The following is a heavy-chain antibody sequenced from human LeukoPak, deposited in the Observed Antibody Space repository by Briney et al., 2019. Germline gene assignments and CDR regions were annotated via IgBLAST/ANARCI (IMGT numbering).Heavy chain of an antibody. CDR3: ARDRVAYCGGDCYSAGDY. V-gene: IGHV3-48*01. Sequence: GGSLRLSCAASGFTFSSYSMTWVRQAPGKGLEWVSYISSSSSTIYYADSVKGRFTISRDNAKNSLYLQMNSLRAEDTAVYYCARDRVAYCGGDCYSAGDYWGQGTLVTVSS. J-gene: IGHJ4*02. CDR1: GFTFSSYS. D-gene: IGHD2-21*02. CDR2: ISSSSSTI.